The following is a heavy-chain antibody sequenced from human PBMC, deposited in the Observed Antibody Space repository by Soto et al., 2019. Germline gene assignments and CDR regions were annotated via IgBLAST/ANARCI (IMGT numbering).Heavy chain of an antibody. V-gene: IGHV4-59*01. CDR2: VYSGGSA. Sequence: SETLSLTCNVFPGSIYDYYWSWIRRTPGMRLEWIGFVYSGGSAMYNPSFKSRVIISLETSKNQCSLTLTSLTAADSAMYYCASTSRATPGTGLDSWGQGALVTVSS. CDR3: ASTSRATPGTGLDS. CDR1: PGSIYDYY. J-gene: IGHJ4*02.